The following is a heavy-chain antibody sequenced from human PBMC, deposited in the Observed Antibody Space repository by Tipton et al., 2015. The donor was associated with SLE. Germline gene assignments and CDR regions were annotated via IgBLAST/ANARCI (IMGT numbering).Heavy chain of an antibody. CDR1: GGSLSGDTYY. Sequence: GLVKPSETLSLTCTVSGGSLSGDTYYWSWIRQPAGEGLEWIGRIFTSGNTNYNPSLESRLTISIDTSKNQFSLRLTSMTPADTALYYCARARRTTSSHFDYWGQGTLVTVSS. CDR3: ARARRTTSSHFDY. D-gene: IGHD1-14*01. CDR2: IFTSGNT. J-gene: IGHJ4*02. V-gene: IGHV4-61*02.